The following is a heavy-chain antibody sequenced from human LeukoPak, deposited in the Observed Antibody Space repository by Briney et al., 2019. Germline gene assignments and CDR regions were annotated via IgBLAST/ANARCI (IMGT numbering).Heavy chain of an antibody. Sequence: PSETLSLTCTVSGGSISSINYYWAWIRQPPGKGLEWVGYIYNGGRTSYNPSLKSRVTMSVDTSKNQFSLNLTSVTAADTAMYYCARQPSGTPGDYWGQGSLVTVSS. V-gene: IGHV4-39*01. CDR2: IYNGGRT. CDR3: ARQPSGTPGDY. CDR1: GGSISSINYY. D-gene: IGHD1-26*01. J-gene: IGHJ4*02.